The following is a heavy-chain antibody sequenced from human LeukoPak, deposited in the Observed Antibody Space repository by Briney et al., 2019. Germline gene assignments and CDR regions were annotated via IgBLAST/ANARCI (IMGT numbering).Heavy chain of an antibody. D-gene: IGHD3-10*01. CDR3: AREEAMVRGVIKT. V-gene: IGHV4-39*07. Sequence: SETLSLTCTVSGGSISSSSYYWGWIRQPPGKGLEWIGSIYYSGSTYYNPSLKSRVTISVDTSKNQFSLKLSSVTAADTAVYYCAREEAMVRGVIKTWGQGTLVTVSS. CDR1: GGSISSSSYY. CDR2: IYYSGST. J-gene: IGHJ4*02.